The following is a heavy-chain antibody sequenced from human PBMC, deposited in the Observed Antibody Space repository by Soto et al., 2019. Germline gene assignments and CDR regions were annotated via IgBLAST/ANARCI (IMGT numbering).Heavy chain of an antibody. CDR3: ARDSPTAEFDY. CDR1: GFTFSSYD. CDR2: IGTAGDT. Sequence: EVQLVESGGGLVQPGGSLRLSCEASGFTFSSYDMHWVRQATGKGLEWVSAIGTAGDTYYPGSVKGRFTISRENAKNSLYLQMNSLRAEDTAVYYCARDSPTAEFDYWGQGTLVTVSS. V-gene: IGHV3-13*01. J-gene: IGHJ4*02.